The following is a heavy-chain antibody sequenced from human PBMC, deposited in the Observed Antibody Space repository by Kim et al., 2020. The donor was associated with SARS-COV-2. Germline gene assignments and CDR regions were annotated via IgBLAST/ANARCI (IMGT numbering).Heavy chain of an antibody. J-gene: IGHJ6*02. D-gene: IGHD3-22*01. Sequence: ASVKVSCKASGYTFTSYGISWVRQAPGQGLEWMGWISAYNGNTNYAQKLQGRVTMTTDTSTSTAYMELRSLRSDDTAVYYCARVGSDYYDSSHYYYYGMDVWGQGTTVTVSS. CDR2: ISAYNGNT. V-gene: IGHV1-18*04. CDR3: ARVGSDYYDSSHYYYYGMDV. CDR1: GYTFTSYG.